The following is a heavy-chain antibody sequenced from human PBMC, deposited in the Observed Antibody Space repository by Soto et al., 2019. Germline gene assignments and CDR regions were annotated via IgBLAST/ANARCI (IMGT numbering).Heavy chain of an antibody. CDR1: GFSLSSPAVG. CDR2: IYWDDDK. D-gene: IGHD6-19*01. V-gene: IGHV2-5*02. J-gene: IGHJ4*02. CDR3: AHGSGWLSDH. Sequence: QITLKESGPTLVKPTQTLTLTCTFSGFSLSSPAVGVNWIRQPPGKALEWLALIYWDDDKQYSPSLKNRLTITKDTSKNQVVLTMTNMAPVATATYYCAHGSGWLSDHWGQRTLVTVSS.